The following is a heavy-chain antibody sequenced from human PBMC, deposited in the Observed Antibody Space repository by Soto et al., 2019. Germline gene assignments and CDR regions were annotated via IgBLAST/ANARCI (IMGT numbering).Heavy chain of an antibody. CDR3: ARRQGYSSSFAYYYYYGMDV. CDR1: GYSFTSYW. CDR2: IYPGDSDT. J-gene: IGHJ6*02. Sequence: GESLKISCKGSGYSFTSYWIGWVRQMPGKGLEWMGIIYPGDSDTRYSPSFQGQVTISADKSISTAYLQWSSLKASDTAMYYCARRQGYSSSFAYYYYYGMDVWGQGTTVTVSS. D-gene: IGHD6-13*01. V-gene: IGHV5-51*01.